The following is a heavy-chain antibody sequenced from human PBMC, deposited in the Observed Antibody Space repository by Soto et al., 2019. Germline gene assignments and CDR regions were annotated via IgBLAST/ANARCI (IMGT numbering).Heavy chain of an antibody. CDR1: GFTFSSYA. CDR2: ISGSGGST. J-gene: IGHJ6*02. Sequence: HPGGSLRLSCAASGFTFSSYAMNWVRQAPGKGLEWVSAISGSGGSTYYADSVKGRFTISRDNSKNTLYLQMNSLRAEDTAVYYCAKVLPHGQQLIPGWGSQYYYYYYGMDVWGQGTTVTVSS. V-gene: IGHV3-23*01. CDR3: AKVLPHGQQLIPGWGSQYYYYYYGMDV. D-gene: IGHD6-13*01.